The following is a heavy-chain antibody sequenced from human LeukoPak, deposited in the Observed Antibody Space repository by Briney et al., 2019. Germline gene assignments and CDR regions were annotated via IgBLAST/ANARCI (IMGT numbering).Heavy chain of an antibody. CDR3: ARGGATTLFDY. Sequence: SVGSLRLSCAASGFTFSSYAMHWVRQAPEKGLEYVSAITTNGDKTYYGNSVKGRFTISRDNSKNTLYLQMGSLRIEDMAVYYCARGGATTLFDYWGQGTLVTVSS. J-gene: IGHJ4*02. D-gene: IGHD1-26*01. CDR2: ITTNGDKT. CDR1: GFTFSSYA. V-gene: IGHV3-64*01.